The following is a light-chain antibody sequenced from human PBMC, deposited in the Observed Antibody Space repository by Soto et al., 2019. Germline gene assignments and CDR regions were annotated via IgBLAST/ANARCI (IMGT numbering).Light chain of an antibody. CDR1: HNVATN. CDR3: QQLAAT. V-gene: IGKV3-11*01. CDR2: DAS. Sequence: EIVLTQSPATLSLSPGDRATLYCRASHNVATNLAWYQHRPGQSPRLLIYDASNRAAGIPARFSGSGSGTDFTLTINNLEPEDFAVYYCQQLAATFGQGTRLEIK. J-gene: IGKJ5*01.